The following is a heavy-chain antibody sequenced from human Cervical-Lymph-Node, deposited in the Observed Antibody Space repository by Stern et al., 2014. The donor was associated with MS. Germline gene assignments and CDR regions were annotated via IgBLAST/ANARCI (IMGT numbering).Heavy chain of an antibody. CDR3: ASSKQVWLPFDI. Sequence: QLQLQESGPGLVKPSETLSLTCTVSGVSINNYYWHWIRQSPGKGLEWIGYIFFSGSTNYTPSLRGRAITSVDTSKSQFSLKVTSVTAADTAVYYCASSKQVWLPFDIWGQGTMVTVSS. CDR2: IFFSGST. V-gene: IGHV4-59*01. J-gene: IGHJ3*02. D-gene: IGHD5-18*01. CDR1: GVSINNYY.